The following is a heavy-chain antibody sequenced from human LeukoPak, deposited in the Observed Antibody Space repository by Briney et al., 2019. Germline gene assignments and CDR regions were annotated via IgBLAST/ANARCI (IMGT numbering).Heavy chain of an antibody. CDR3: TREKRYFDWFQADY. V-gene: IGHV3-49*03. Sequence: GGSLRLSRTGSGFTYRDYPMSSLRQAPGRGGAGVGFIRNKAYGGEVEYAASMKGRFTISRDDSKTIAYLQRNSLKTEDTAVYYFTREKRYFDWFQADYWGQGTLVTVSS. D-gene: IGHD3-9*01. CDR1: GFTYRDYP. J-gene: IGHJ4*02. CDR2: IRNKAYGGEV.